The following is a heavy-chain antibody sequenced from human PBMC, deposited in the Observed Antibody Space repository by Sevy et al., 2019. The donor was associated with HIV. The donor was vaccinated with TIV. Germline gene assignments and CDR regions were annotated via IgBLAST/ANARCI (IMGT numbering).Heavy chain of an antibody. CDR2: IRYDGSNK. D-gene: IGHD5-12*01. J-gene: IGHJ5*02. V-gene: IGHV3-30*02. CDR3: EFLGIVATGDWFDP. Sequence: GGSLRLSCAASGFTFSSYGMHWVRQAPGKGLEWVAFIRYDGSNKYYADSVKGRSTISRENSKNTLYLQMNSLRAEDTAVYYCEFLGIVATGDWFDPWGQGTLVTVSS. CDR1: GFTFSSYG.